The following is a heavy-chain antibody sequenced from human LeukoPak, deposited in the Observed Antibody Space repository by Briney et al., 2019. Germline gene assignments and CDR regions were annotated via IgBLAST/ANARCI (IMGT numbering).Heavy chain of an antibody. Sequence: SQTLSLTCTVSGGSISSGSYYWSWIRQPAGKGLEWIGRIYTSGSTNYNPSLKSRVTISVDTSKNQFSLKLSSVTAADTAVYYCARDSITIFGEAFDYWGRGTLVTVSS. CDR2: IYTSGST. CDR1: GGSISSGSYY. D-gene: IGHD3-3*01. CDR3: ARDSITIFGEAFDY. V-gene: IGHV4-61*02. J-gene: IGHJ4*02.